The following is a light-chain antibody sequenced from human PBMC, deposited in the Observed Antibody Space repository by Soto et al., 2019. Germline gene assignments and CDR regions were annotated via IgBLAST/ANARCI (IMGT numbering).Light chain of an antibody. CDR2: EVS. J-gene: IGLJ1*01. V-gene: IGLV2-8*01. Sequence: QSVLTQPPSASGSPGQSVTISCTGTSSDVGGYNYVSWYQQHPGKAPKLMIYEVSKRPSGVPDRFSGSKSGNTASLTVSGLQAEDEADYYCSSYAGSNNQGVFGTGTKVTVL. CDR3: SSYAGSNNQGV. CDR1: SSDVGGYNY.